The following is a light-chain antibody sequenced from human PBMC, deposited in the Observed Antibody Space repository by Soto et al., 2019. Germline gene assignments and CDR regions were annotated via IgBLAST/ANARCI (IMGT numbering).Light chain of an antibody. V-gene: IGKV3-11*01. Sequence: IVLIKTPASLSLSPGERATLSCRASQSVKNYLAWYQQKPGQAPRLLISDAFNRAPGIPARFRGSGSGTDFTLTISSLEPEDFAVYYCQQRSNWRPLFGPGTKVDIK. CDR3: QQRSNWRPL. CDR2: DAF. CDR1: QSVKNY. J-gene: IGKJ3*01.